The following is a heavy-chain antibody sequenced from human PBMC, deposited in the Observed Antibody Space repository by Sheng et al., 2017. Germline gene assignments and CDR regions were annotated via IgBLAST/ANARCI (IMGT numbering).Heavy chain of an antibody. Sequence: QVQLVQSGAEVKKPGSSVKVSCKASGGTFSSYTISWVRQAPGQGLEWMGRIIPILGIANYAQKFQGRVTITADKSTSTAYMELSSLRSEDTAVYYCASHSGSYSLGYWGQGTLVTVSS. CDR3: ASHSGSYSLGY. CDR1: GGTFSSYT. D-gene: IGHD1-26*01. V-gene: IGHV1-69*02. J-gene: IGHJ4*02. CDR2: IIPILGIA.